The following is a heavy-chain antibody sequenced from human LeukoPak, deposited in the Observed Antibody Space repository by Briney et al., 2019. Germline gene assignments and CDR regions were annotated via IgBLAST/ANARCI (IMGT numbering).Heavy chain of an antibody. CDR3: ASRGGLATITPVDY. CDR2: ISGSGGST. D-gene: IGHD5-12*01. Sequence: GGSLRLSCAASGFIFTNAWMTWVRQAPGKGLEWVSAISGSGGSTYYADSVKGRFTISRDNSKNTLYLQMNSLRAEDTAVYYCASRGGLATITPVDYWGQGTLVTVSS. J-gene: IGHJ4*02. V-gene: IGHV3-23*01. CDR1: GFIFTNAW.